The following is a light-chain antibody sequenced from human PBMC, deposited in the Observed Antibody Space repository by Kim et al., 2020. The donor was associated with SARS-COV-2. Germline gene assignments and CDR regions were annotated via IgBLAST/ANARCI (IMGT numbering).Light chain of an antibody. V-gene: IGLV3-19*01. CDR3: NSRDSSGDHVV. CDR1: RPKNLY. CDR2: GKY. Sequence: LGKESRVKLQRDRPKNLYSALVQPVAGQAPVLVLYGKYNRPSGIPDRFSGSASGNTASLTITGAQAEDEADYYCNSRDSSGDHVVFGGGTQLTVL. J-gene: IGLJ3*02.